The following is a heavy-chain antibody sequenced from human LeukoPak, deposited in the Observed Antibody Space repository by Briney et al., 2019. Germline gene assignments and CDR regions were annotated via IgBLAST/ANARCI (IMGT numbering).Heavy chain of an antibody. Sequence: GGSLRLSCAASGFTFSSYSMNWVRQAPGKGLEWVSSISSSSSYIYYADSVKGRFTISRDNAKNSLYLQMNSLRAEDTAVYYCARDPRGIAARPGFDPWGQGTLVTVSS. CDR2: ISSSSSYI. CDR3: ARDPRGIAARPGFDP. D-gene: IGHD6-6*01. J-gene: IGHJ5*02. V-gene: IGHV3-21*01. CDR1: GFTFSSYS.